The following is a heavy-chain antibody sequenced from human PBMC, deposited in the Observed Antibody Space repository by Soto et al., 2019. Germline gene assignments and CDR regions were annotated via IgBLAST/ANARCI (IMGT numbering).Heavy chain of an antibody. V-gene: IGHV3-30-3*01. CDR1: GFTFSSYA. Sequence: VQLVESGGGVVQPGRSLRLSCAASGFTFSSYAMHWVRQAPGKGLEWVAVISYDGSNKYYADSVKGRFTISRDNSKNTLYMQMNSLRAEDTAVYYCASQGYWGQGTLVTVSS. J-gene: IGHJ4*02. CDR2: ISYDGSNK. CDR3: ASQGY.